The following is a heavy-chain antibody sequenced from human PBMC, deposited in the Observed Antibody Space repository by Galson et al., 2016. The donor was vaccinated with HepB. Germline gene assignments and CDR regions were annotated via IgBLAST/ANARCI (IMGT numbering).Heavy chain of an antibody. Sequence: CAISGDSVSNGSAAWNWIRQSPSRGLEWLGRTYYRSKWYNDYAIPVNGRITINPDTSKNQFSLQFNSVTPEDTAVYYCTRGHDILTGSVPGAFDIWGQGTMVTVSS. J-gene: IGHJ3*02. D-gene: IGHD3-9*01. CDR3: TRGHDILTGSVPGAFDI. CDR1: GDSVSNGSAA. V-gene: IGHV6-1*01. CDR2: TYYRSKWYN.